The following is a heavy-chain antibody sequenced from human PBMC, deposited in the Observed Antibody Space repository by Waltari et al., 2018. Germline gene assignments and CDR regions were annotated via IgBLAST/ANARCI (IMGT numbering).Heavy chain of an antibody. CDR3: ARYISRGRELMS. J-gene: IGHJ4*02. D-gene: IGHD1-7*01. V-gene: IGHV3-23*01. CDR1: GFVLGSYA. Sequence: EVQLSESGGDLVKPGGSLTLSCVPSGFVLGSYAMTWVRQAPGKGLEWVSGVSAKSDFTNYADSVKGRFTISRDNSKNTLYLRMNSLRVEDAALYYCARYISRGRELMSWGQGTLVTASS. CDR2: VSAKSDFT.